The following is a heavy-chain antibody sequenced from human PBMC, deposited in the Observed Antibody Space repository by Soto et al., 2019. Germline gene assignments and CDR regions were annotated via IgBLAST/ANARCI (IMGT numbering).Heavy chain of an antibody. CDR3: ARDLAVGLVDY. Sequence: QVQLVQSGAEVKKPGASVKVSCKASGYTFTSYGISWVRQAPGQGLEWMGWISAYNGNIKYAQKLQGRLTMTTETSTSTDYMELRSLRSDDTAVDYGARDLAVGLVDYWGQGTLVTVSS. D-gene: IGHD6-19*01. V-gene: IGHV1-18*01. CDR2: ISAYNGNI. CDR1: GYTFTSYG. J-gene: IGHJ4*02.